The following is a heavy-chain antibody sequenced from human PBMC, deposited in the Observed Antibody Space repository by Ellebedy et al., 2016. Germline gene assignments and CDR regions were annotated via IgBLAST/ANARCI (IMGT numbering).Heavy chain of an antibody. J-gene: IGHJ5*02. Sequence: GESLKISCAAFRFTFSSSAMSWVRQAPGKGLEWVSSIRSGGATSYADSVKGRFTISRDNSESTLYLQMNSLRAEDPAVYYCARGHMTTVTTKMVDDWFDPWGQGTLVTVSS. CDR1: RFTFSSSA. D-gene: IGHD4-17*01. CDR3: ARGHMTTVTTKMVDDWFDP. V-gene: IGHV3-23*01. CDR2: IRSGGAT.